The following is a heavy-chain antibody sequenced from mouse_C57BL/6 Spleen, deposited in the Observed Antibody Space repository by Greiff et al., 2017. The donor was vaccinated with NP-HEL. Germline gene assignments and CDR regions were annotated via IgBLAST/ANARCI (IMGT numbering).Heavy chain of an antibody. J-gene: IGHJ3*01. D-gene: IGHD2-1*01. Sequence: QVQLQQPGAELVRPGSSVKLSCKASGYTFTSYWMHWVKQRPIQGLEWIGNIDPSDSETHYDQKFKDKATLTVDKSSSTAYMQLSSLTSEDSAVYYCARSDGNYVWFAYWGQGTLVTVSA. CDR2: IDPSDSET. CDR3: ARSDGNYVWFAY. CDR1: GYTFTSYW. V-gene: IGHV1-52*01.